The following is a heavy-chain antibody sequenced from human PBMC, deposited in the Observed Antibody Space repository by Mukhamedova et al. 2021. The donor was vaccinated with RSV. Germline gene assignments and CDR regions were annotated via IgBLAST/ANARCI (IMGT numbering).Heavy chain of an antibody. Sequence: GTTDYAAPVKGRFTISRDDSKNTLYLQMNSLKTEDTAVYYCTTDSAPYYYDSSGYRKYYYYYYGMDVWGQGTTVTVSS. CDR2: GTT. D-gene: IGHD3-22*01. J-gene: IGHJ6*02. V-gene: IGHV3-15*01. CDR3: TTDSAPYYYDSSGYRKYYYYYYGMDV.